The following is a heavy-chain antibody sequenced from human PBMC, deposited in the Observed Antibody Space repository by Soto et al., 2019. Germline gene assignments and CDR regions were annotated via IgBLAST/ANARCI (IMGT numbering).Heavy chain of an antibody. J-gene: IGHJ4*02. Sequence: GGSLRLSCAASGFTFSSYWMHWVRQAPGKGLVWVSRINSDGSSTSYADSVKGRFTISRDNAKNTLYLQMNSLRAEDTAVYYCVRGKVAAGFDYWGQGPVVTVSS. D-gene: IGHD6-13*01. V-gene: IGHV3-74*01. CDR2: INSDGSST. CDR3: VRGKVAAGFDY. CDR1: GFTFSSYW.